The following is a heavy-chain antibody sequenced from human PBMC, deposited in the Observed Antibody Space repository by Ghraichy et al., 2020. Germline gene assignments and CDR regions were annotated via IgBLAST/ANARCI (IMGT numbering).Heavy chain of an antibody. J-gene: IGHJ3*01. D-gene: IGHD2-8*02. CDR2: SGHYGGTS. Sequence: GGSLRLSCAASGFSFNDVSLHWVRQTPGHGLECVSLSGHYGGTSFYSDSVQGRFTVSRDNSKNSLFLQMTSLRTEDTAIYFCTKEKLVSSWVTFDVCGQGTMVTVSS. CDR3: TKEKLVSSWVTFDV. V-gene: IGHV3-43*01. CDR1: GFSFNDVS.